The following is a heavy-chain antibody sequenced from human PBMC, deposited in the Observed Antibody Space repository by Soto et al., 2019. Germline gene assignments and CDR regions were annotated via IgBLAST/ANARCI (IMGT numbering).Heavy chain of an antibody. V-gene: IGHV1-69*13. Sequence: GASVKVSCKASGGTFSSYAISWVRQAPGQGLEWMGGIIPIFGTANYAQKFQGRVTITADESTSTAYMELSSLRSEDTAVYYCARVGIAAAGTIIYYYYGMDVWGQGTTVTVSS. D-gene: IGHD6-13*01. CDR1: GGTFSSYA. CDR2: IIPIFGTA. CDR3: ARVGIAAAGTIIYYYYGMDV. J-gene: IGHJ6*02.